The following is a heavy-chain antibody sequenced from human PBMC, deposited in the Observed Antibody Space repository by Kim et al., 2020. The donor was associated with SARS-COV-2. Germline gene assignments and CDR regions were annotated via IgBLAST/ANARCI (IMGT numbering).Heavy chain of an antibody. V-gene: IGHV1-2*06. D-gene: IGHD2-21*02. CDR2: INPNSGGT. CDR3: ARDPRVGGGDCPDY. J-gene: IGHJ4*02. CDR1: GYTFTAYF. Sequence: ASVKVSCKASGYTFTAYFMHWVRQAPGQGPEWMGRINPNSGGTNYAQKFQGRVTMTRDTSINTAYMELSSLRSDDTAVYYCARDPRVGGGDCPDYWGQGTLVTVSS.